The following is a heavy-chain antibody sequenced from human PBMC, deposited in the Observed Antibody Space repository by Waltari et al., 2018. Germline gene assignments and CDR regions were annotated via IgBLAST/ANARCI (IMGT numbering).Heavy chain of an antibody. CDR2: IYHSGST. CDR1: GGSISSGGYY. D-gene: IGHD3-3*01. CDR3: ARDNESDFWSVLGGGWYGMDV. J-gene: IGHJ6*02. Sequence: QVQLQESGPGLVKPSQTLSLTCTVSGGSISSGGYYWSWIRQHPGQGLAWIGYIYHSGSTYYNPSLKSRVTISVDRSKNQFSLKLSSVTAADTAVYYCARDNESDFWSVLGGGWYGMDVWGQGTTVTVSS. V-gene: IGHV4-31*03.